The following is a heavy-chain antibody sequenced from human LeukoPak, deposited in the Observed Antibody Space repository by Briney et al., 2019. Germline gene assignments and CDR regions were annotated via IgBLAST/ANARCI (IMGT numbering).Heavy chain of an antibody. D-gene: IGHD2-2*01. CDR3: AREMSTDRAFEY. V-gene: IGHV1-46*01. Sequence: ASVKVSCKASGYTFTSYFMHCVRQAPGQGLEWMGIINPSGGSTSYAQKFQDRVTMAWDTSTSTVYMELSSLRSEDTAVYYCAREMSTDRAFEYWGQGTLVTVSS. CDR2: INPSGGST. J-gene: IGHJ4*02. CDR1: GYTFTSYF.